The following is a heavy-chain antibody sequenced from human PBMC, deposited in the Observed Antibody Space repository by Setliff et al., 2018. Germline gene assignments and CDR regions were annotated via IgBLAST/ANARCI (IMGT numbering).Heavy chain of an antibody. D-gene: IGHD3-10*01. CDR1: GFSFSSYT. V-gene: IGHV3-21*01. J-gene: IGHJ4*02. CDR3: ARSENCYSTHCSPYDY. Sequence: GGSLRLSCTASGFSFSSYTMNWIRQAPGQGLEWVSSMDKSSTFIYYADSVKGRFTISRDNARNSLFLQMDNLRAEDSAVYYCARSENCYSTHCSPYDYWGQGTRVTVSS. CDR2: MDKSSTFI.